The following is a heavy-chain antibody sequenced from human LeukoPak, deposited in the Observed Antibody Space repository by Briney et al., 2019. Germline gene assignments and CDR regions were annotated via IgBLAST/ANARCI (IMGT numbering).Heavy chain of an antibody. Sequence: SETLSLTCTVSGGSISWTSYYWGWIRQPPGKGLELIGSFYYNGSTYYNPSLKSRVTISVDTSKNQFSLKLSSVTAADTAVYYCARITMVRGVIITGTTGSYYFDYWGQGTLVTVSS. D-gene: IGHD3-10*01. J-gene: IGHJ4*02. CDR2: FYYNGST. V-gene: IGHV4-39*01. CDR3: ARITMVRGVIITGTTGSYYFDY. CDR1: GGSISWTSYY.